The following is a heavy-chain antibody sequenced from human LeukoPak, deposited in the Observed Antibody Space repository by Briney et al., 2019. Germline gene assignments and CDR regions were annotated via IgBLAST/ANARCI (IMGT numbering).Heavy chain of an antibody. V-gene: IGHV4-30-4*07. CDR2: IYYSGST. CDR3: ARVKSRGPYDSSGYRRYHPFDY. D-gene: IGHD3-22*01. CDR1: GGSISSGGYS. J-gene: IGHJ4*02. Sequence: PSQTLSLTCAVSGGSISSGGYSWSWIRQPPGKGLEWIGYIYYSGSTYYNPSLKSRVTISVDTSKNQFSLKLSSVTAADTAVYYCARVKSRGPYDSSGYRRYHPFDYWGQGTLVTVSS.